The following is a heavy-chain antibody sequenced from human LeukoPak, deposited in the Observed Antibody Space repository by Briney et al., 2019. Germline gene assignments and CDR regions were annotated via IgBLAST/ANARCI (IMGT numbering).Heavy chain of an antibody. V-gene: IGHV3-74*01. CDR1: GFTIGNRW. CDR2: IFGDATGA. D-gene: IGHD1-1*01. Sequence: GGSLRLSCTASGFTIGNRWMHWVRQAPGRGLVWVARIFGDATGASYADSVKGRFSISRDNAKNTLYLQMNSLRAEDTAVYYCASGPLERFAWGQGTLVTVSS. J-gene: IGHJ5*02. CDR3: ASGPLERFA.